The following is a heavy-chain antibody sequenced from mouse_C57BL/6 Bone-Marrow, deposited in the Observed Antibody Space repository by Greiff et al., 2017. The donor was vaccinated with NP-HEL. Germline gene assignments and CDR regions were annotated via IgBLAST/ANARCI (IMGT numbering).Heavy chain of an antibody. CDR2: ILPGSGST. J-gene: IGHJ2*01. D-gene: IGHD2-4*01. CDR1: GYTFTGYW. CDR3: ARGGLRRRYYFDY. V-gene: IGHV1-9*01. Sequence: QVQLQQSGAELMKPGASVKLSCKATGYTFTGYWIEWVKQRPGHGLEWIGEILPGSGSTNYNEKFKGKATLTVDKSSSTAYMELRSLTSEDSAVYYCARGGLRRRYYFDYWGQGTTLTVSS.